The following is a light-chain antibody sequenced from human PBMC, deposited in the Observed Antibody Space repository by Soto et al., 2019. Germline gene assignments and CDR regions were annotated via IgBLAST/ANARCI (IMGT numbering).Light chain of an antibody. CDR3: ASWDDNLNVV. CDR2: MND. Sequence: QLVLTQPPSVSGAPGQTITMSCTGSGSNVGASYDVHWYQVLPGAGPRLLIYMNDRRPSGVPDRFSAFRSGASASLAISGLQSEDEATYYCASWDDNLNVVFGGGTQLTVL. J-gene: IGLJ2*01. V-gene: IGLV1-40*01. CDR1: GSNVGASYD.